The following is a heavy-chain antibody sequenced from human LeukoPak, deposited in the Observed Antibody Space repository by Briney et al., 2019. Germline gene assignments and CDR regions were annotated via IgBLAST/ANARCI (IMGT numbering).Heavy chain of an antibody. CDR3: AGGARRQQPFDY. Sequence: GGSLRLSCAASGFTFRNYTMNWVRQSPGKGLEWVSVIYSGGSTYYADSVKGRFTISRDNSKNTLYLQMNSLRAEDTAVYYCAGGARRQQPFDYWGQGTLVTVSS. V-gene: IGHV3-66*01. D-gene: IGHD6-13*01. CDR1: GFTFRNYT. CDR2: IYSGGST. J-gene: IGHJ4*02.